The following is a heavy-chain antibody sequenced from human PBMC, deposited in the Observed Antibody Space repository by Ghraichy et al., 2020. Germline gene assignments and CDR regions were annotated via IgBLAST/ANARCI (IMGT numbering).Heavy chain of an antibody. V-gene: IGHV5-51*01. CDR1: GYRFTSYW. Sequence: GESLNISCKGSGYRFTSYWIAWVRQMPGKGLEWMGIIYPGDSDTRYSPSFQGQVTISADNSINTTYLQWSSLKASDTAMYYCARHGSGSGSYQSWGQGTLVTVSS. D-gene: IGHD1-26*01. J-gene: IGHJ4*02. CDR3: ARHGSGSGSYQS. CDR2: IYPGDSDT.